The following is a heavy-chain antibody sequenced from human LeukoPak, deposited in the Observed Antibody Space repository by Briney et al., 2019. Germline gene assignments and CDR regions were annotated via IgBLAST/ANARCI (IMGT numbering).Heavy chain of an antibody. Sequence: GGSLRLSCAASGFTVSSNYMSWVRQAPGKGLDWVSVIYSGGSTYYADSVKGRFTISRDNSKNTLYLQMNSLRAEDTAVYYCARDGYSSSRLEDYWGQGTLVTVSS. J-gene: IGHJ4*02. CDR1: GFTVSSNY. D-gene: IGHD6-13*01. CDR3: ARDGYSSSRLEDY. V-gene: IGHV3-66*02. CDR2: IYSGGST.